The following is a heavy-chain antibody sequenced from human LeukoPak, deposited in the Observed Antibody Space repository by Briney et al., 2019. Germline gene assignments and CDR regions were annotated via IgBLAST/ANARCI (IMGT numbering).Heavy chain of an antibody. CDR1: GGSFSGYY. Sequence: SETLSLTCAVYGGSFSGYYWSWIRQPPGKGLEWIGYIYYSGSTNYNPSLKSRVTILVDSSKNQFSLKLSSVTAADTAVYYCARCDSSGYLNYYFDYWGQGTLVTVSS. CDR3: ARCDSSGYLNYYFDY. CDR2: IYYSGST. D-gene: IGHD3-22*01. V-gene: IGHV4-59*08. J-gene: IGHJ4*02.